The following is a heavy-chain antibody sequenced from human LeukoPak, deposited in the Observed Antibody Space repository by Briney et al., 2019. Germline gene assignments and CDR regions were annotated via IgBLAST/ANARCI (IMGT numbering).Heavy chain of an antibody. CDR1: GGSISSGDYC. J-gene: IGHJ5*02. Sequence: PSQTLSLTCTVSGGSISSGDYCWSWIRQHPGEGLEWIGCIYYSGSTYYNPSLRSRVTISVDTSKNHFSLKLNSVTAADTAVYYCARGGYYYNIGGPFDPWGQGTLVTVSS. CDR2: IYYSGST. CDR3: ARGGYYYNIGGPFDP. V-gene: IGHV4-31*03. D-gene: IGHD5-12*01.